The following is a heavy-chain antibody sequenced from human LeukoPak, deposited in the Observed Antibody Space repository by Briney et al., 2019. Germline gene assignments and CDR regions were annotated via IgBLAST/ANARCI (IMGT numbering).Heavy chain of an antibody. V-gene: IGHV3-23*01. Sequence: PGRSLRLSCTASGFTFGDYAMSWVRQAPGKGLEWVSAISDSGGETYYAASVKGRFTISRDNSENTVCLQMSSLTVEDTAMYYCVKEIPSMPAADYWGQGTLVTVSS. CDR2: ISDSGGET. J-gene: IGHJ4*02. CDR1: GFTFGDYA. D-gene: IGHD6-13*01. CDR3: VKEIPSMPAADY.